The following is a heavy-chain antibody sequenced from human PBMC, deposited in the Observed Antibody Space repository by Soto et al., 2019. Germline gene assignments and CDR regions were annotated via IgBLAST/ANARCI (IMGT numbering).Heavy chain of an antibody. CDR2: INAGNGNT. CDR1: GYTFTSYA. J-gene: IGHJ3*02. V-gene: IGHV1-3*01. Sequence: GASVKVSCKASGYTFTSYAMHWVRQAPGQRLEWVGWINAGNGNTKYSQKFQGRVTITRDTSASTAYMELSSLRSEDTAVYYCAREVETHDYYDSSGYSDAFDIWGQGTMVTVSS. CDR3: AREVETHDYYDSSGYSDAFDI. D-gene: IGHD3-22*01.